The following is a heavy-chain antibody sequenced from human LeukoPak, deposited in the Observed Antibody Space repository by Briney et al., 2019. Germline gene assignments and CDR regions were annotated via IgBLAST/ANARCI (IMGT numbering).Heavy chain of an antibody. CDR3: ARGPSQSPYFDY. D-gene: IGHD2-2*01. V-gene: IGHV4-59*01. Sequence: SETLSLTCTVSGGSISSYYWSWIRQPPGQGLEWIGYIYYSGSTNYNPSLKSRVTISVDTSKNQFSLKLSSVTAADTAVYYCARGPSQSPYFDYWGQGTLVTVSS. CDR2: IYYSGST. CDR1: GGSISSYY. J-gene: IGHJ4*02.